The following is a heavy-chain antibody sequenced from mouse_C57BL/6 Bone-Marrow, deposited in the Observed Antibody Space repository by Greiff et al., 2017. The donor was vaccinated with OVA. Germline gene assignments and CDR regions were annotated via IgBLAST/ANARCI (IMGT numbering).Heavy chain of an antibody. CDR1: GYTFTNYW. V-gene: IGHV1-63*01. J-gene: IGHJ2*01. CDR3: ARGYYGFDY. D-gene: IGHD1-1*01. Sequence: QVQLQQSGAELVRPGPSVKMSCKASGYTFTNYWIGWAKQRPGHGLEWIGDIYPGGGYTNYNEKFKGKATLTADKSSSTAYMQFSSLTSEDSAIYYCARGYYGFDYWGQGTLSQSPQ. CDR2: IYPGGGYT.